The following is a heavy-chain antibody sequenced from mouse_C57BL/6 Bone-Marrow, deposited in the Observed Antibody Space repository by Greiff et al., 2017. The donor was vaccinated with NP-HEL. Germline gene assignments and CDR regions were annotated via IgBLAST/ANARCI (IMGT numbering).Heavy chain of an antibody. J-gene: IGHJ4*01. V-gene: IGHV1-66*01. CDR1: GYSFTSYY. CDR2: IYPGGGNT. D-gene: IGHD2-3*01. CDR3: ARGDGYPYAMDY. Sequence: QVQLQQSGPELVKPGASVKISCKASGYSFTSYYIHWVKQRPGQGLEWIGWIYPGGGNTKYNEKFKGKATLTADTSSSTAYMQLSSLTSEDSAVYYCARGDGYPYAMDYWGQGTSVTVSS.